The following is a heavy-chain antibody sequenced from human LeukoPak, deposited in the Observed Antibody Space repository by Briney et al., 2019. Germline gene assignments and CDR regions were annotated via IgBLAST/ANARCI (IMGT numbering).Heavy chain of an antibody. D-gene: IGHD4-23*01. J-gene: IGHJ4*02. V-gene: IGHV1-69*13. CDR2: IIPIFGTA. CDR3: ARAPDYGGNLYSDY. CDR1: GGTFSSYA. Sequence: AASVKVSCKASGGTFSSYAISWVRQAPGQGLEWMGGIIPIFGTANYAQKFQGRVTITADESTSTAYMELSSLRSEDTAVYYCARAPDYGGNLYSDYWGQGTLVTVSS.